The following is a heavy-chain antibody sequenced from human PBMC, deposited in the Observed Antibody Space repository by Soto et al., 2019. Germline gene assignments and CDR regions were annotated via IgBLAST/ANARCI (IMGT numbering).Heavy chain of an antibody. Sequence: GGSLRLSCAVSGLSFSDYPMDWVRQAPGEGLEWVSRISGSTLSTNYADSVKGRFTISRDNSNNTLYLEMSSLRGEDTAVYYCAKPQSGSYYAAFDVWGQGTTVTVSS. D-gene: IGHD1-26*01. CDR3: AKPQSGSYYAAFDV. CDR2: ISGSTLST. J-gene: IGHJ3*01. V-gene: IGHV3-23*01. CDR1: GLSFSDYP.